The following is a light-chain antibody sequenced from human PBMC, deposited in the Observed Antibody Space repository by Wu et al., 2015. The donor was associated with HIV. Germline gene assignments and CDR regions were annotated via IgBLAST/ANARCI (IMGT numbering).Light chain of an antibody. CDR2: AAS. CDR1: QSVYIN. V-gene: IGKV3-15*01. J-gene: IGKJ1*01. CDR3: QQYGSSPPRT. Sequence: EIVMTQSPATLSVSPGERATLSCRASQSVYINLAWYQQKPGQAPRLLIFAASSRATRIPARFSGSGSGTEFTLTISRLEPEDFAVYYCQQYGSSPPRTFGQGTKVEIK.